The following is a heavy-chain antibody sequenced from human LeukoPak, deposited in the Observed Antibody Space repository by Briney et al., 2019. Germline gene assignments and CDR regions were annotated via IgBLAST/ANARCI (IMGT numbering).Heavy chain of an antibody. V-gene: IGHV1-3*01. D-gene: IGHD3-9*01. CDR1: GYTFTSYA. CDR2: INAGNGNT. J-gene: IGHJ4*02. Sequence: ASVKVSCKASGYTFTSYAMHWVRQAPGQRLEWMGWINAGNGNTKYSQKFQGRVTITRDTSASTAYMELSSLRSEDTAVYYCARAPAYADILTDYWGQGTLVTVSS. CDR3: ARAPAYADILTDY.